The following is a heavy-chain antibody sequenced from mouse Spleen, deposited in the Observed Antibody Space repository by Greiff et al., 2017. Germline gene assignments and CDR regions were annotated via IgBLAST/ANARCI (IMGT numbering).Heavy chain of an antibody. CDR2: IDPSDSYT. J-gene: IGHJ2*01. D-gene: IGHD6-1*01. Sequence: QVQLKQPGAELVMPGASVKLSCKASGYTFTSYWMHWVKQRPGQGLEWIGEIDPSDSYTNYNQKFKGKATLTVDKSSSTAYMQLSSLTSEDSAVYYCARGEAFRHVPPFYFDYWGQGTTLTVSS. CDR3: ARGEAFRHVPPFYFDY. CDR1: GYTFTSYW. V-gene: IGHV1-69*01.